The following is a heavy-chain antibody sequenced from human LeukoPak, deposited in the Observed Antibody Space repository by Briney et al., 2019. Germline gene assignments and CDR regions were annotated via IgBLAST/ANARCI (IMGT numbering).Heavy chain of an antibody. D-gene: IGHD3-10*01. CDR1: GGSFSGYY. CDR3: ARGITMVRGVYYYYYMDV. CDR2: INHSGST. Sequence: PSETLSLTCAVCGGSFSGYYWSWIRQPPGKGLEWIGEINHSGSTNYNPSLKSRVTISVDTSKNHFSLKLSSVTAADTAVYYCARGITMVRGVYYYYYMDVWGKGTTVTVSS. J-gene: IGHJ6*03. V-gene: IGHV4-34*01.